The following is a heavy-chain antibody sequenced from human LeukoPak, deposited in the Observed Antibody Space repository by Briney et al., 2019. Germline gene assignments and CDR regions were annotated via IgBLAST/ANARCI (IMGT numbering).Heavy chain of an antibody. CDR2: IIPIFGTA. Sequence: VKVSCQASGGTFSSYAISWVRQAPGQGLEWMGGIIPIFGTANYAQKFQGRVTMTTDTSTSTAYMELRSLRSDDTAVYYCARDGGENFDYWGQGTLVTVSS. V-gene: IGHV1-69*05. CDR3: ARDGGENFDY. D-gene: IGHD2-15*01. CDR1: GGTFSSYA. J-gene: IGHJ4*02.